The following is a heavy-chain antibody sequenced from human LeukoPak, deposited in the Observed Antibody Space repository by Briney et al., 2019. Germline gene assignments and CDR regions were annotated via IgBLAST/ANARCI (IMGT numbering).Heavy chain of an antibody. CDR2: IRYDGSNK. V-gene: IGHV3-33*01. J-gene: IGHJ1*01. Sequence: GRSLRLSCAASGFTFSSYGMRWVRQAPGKGLEWVAVIRYDGSNKYYGDSVKGRFTISRDNSKKTLYLQMNSLRAEDTAVYYGGRVDGYNVAEYLQHWGQGTLVSVS. CDR3: GRVDGYNVAEYLQH. D-gene: IGHD5-24*01. CDR1: GFTFSSYG.